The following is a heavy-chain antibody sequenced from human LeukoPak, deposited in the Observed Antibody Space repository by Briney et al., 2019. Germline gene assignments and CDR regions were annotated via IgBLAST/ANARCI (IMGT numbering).Heavy chain of an antibody. V-gene: IGHV4-59*01. CDR2: IYYSGST. CDR1: GGSISSYY. J-gene: IGHJ4*02. Sequence: SETLSLTCTVSGGSISSYYWSWIRQPPGKGLEWIGYIYYSGSTNYNPSLKSRVTISVDTSKNQFSLKLSSVTAADTAVYYCARGGFWSGHYHSVDYWGQGTLVTVSS. D-gene: IGHD3-3*01. CDR3: ARGGFWSGHYHSVDY.